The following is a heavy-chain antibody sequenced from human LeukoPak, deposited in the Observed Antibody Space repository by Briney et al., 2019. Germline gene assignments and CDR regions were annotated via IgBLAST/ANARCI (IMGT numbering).Heavy chain of an antibody. D-gene: IGHD3-9*01. J-gene: IGHJ4*02. CDR1: GFTFSSYG. CDR3: ARDPSGYDILTGYFIGDPFDY. V-gene: IGHV3-33*01. Sequence: PGGSLRLSCAASGFTFSSYGMQWVRQAPGKGVEGGADIWYDGSNKYYADSVKGRFTISSDNSKNTLYLQMNSLRAEDTAVYYCARDPSGYDILTGYFIGDPFDYWGQGTLVTVSS. CDR2: IWYDGSNK.